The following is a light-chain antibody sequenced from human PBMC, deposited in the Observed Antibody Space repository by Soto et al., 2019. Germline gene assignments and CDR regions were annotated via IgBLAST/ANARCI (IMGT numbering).Light chain of an antibody. CDR1: STDVGGYDY. Sequence: QFVLTQPPSASGSPGQSVTISCTGTSTDVGGYDYVSWYQQHPGKVPKLMIYEVNKRPSGVPDRFSGSKSGNTASLTVSGLQPEDEADYYCTSYAGGNNVFGTGTKVTVL. V-gene: IGLV2-8*01. CDR3: TSYAGGNNV. CDR2: EVN. J-gene: IGLJ1*01.